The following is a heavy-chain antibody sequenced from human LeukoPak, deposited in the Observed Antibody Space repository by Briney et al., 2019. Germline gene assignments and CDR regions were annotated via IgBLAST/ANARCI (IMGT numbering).Heavy chain of an antibody. CDR2: ISGSGDRT. J-gene: IGHJ4*02. CDR3: ARDPAVASRATFYY. V-gene: IGHV3-23*01. Sequence: GGSLRLSCAASGFTFSSYAMNWDRQAPGKGLEWVSSISGSGDRTYYADSVKGRFTISRDNPENILYLQMDSLRAEDTAVYYCARDPAVASRATFYYWGQGTLVTVSS. CDR1: GFTFSSYA. D-gene: IGHD6-13*01.